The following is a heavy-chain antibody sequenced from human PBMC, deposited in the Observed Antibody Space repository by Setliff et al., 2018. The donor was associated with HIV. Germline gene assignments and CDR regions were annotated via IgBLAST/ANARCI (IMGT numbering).Heavy chain of an antibody. J-gene: IGHJ5*02. D-gene: IGHD3-10*01. CDR2: VDPEDGET. V-gene: IGHV1-69-2*01. CDR3: ATGYYGSGSLKSSWFDP. Sequence: GASVKVSCKASGGTFSSYAISWVQQAPGKGLEWMGRVDPEDGETIYAEKFQGRVTITADTSTDTAYMELSSLRSEDTAVYYCATGYYGSGSLKSSWFDPWGQGTLVTVSS. CDR1: GGTFSSYA.